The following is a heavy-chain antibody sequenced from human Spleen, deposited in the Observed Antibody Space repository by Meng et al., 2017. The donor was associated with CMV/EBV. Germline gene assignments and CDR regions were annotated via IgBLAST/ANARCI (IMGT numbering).Heavy chain of an antibody. J-gene: IGHJ5*02. V-gene: IGHV4-4*07. D-gene: IGHD3-22*01. CDR1: GGAFSSYY. CDR3: AIPNSFRDSSGYHGWFDP. Sequence: GRLQGPALGLGRPSEPLPSTSTVPGGAFSSYYWSWIRQPAGKGLEWIGRIYTSGSTNYNPSLKSRVTISVDTSKNQFSLKLSSVTAADTAVYYCAIPNSFRDSSGYHGWFDPWGQGTLVTVSS. CDR2: IYTSGST.